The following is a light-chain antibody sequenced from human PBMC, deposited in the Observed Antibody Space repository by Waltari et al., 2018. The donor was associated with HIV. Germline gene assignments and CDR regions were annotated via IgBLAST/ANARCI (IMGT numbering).Light chain of an antibody. Sequence: QSALTQPASVSGSPGQSITISCTGTRSAFETYNLVSWYQQHPGKAPKLLLYEVMKRPSGVSTRFSGSMSANTASLTISGLQAEDEADYYCCSYVGGDTWVVGGGTKLTVL. CDR3: CSYVGGDTWV. CDR1: RSAFETYNL. J-gene: IGLJ3*02. CDR2: EVM. V-gene: IGLV2-23*02.